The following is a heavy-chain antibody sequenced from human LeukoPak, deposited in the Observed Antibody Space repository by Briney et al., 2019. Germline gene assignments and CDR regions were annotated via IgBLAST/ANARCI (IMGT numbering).Heavy chain of an antibody. J-gene: IGHJ3*02. CDR3: ARRTIVVVPAALIKHDAFDI. CDR1: GGSISSYY. V-gene: IGHV4-4*09. D-gene: IGHD2-2*01. CDR2: IYTSGST. Sequence: SETLSLTCTVSGGSISSYYWSWIRQPPGKGLEWIGYIYTSGSTNYNLSLKSRVTISVDTSKNQFSLKLSSVTAADTAVYYCARRTIVVVPAALIKHDAFDIWGQGTMVTVSS.